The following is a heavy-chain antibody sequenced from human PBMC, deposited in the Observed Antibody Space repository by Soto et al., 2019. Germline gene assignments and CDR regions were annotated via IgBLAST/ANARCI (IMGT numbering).Heavy chain of an antibody. CDR1: GGSISRADYC. D-gene: IGHD1-26*01. Sequence: QVQLQESGPGLVKPSETLSLTCTVSGGSISRADYCWSWIRQPPGRGLEWIGYMYDSGITYYNPSVLSLVTKSVDMSKNQIALKLFSVTAADTAVDYCARGAIVKRVGNGFDPWGQGTLVTVSS. CDR3: ARGAIVKRVGNGFDP. CDR2: MYDSGIT. V-gene: IGHV4-31*01. J-gene: IGHJ5*02.